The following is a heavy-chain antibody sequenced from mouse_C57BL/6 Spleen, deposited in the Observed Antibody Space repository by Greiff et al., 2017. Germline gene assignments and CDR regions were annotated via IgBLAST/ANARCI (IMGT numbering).Heavy chain of an antibody. J-gene: IGHJ2*01. D-gene: IGHD1-1*01. CDR1: GYAFSSSW. CDR3: ARSDYYGSSPDY. Sequence: VMLVESGPELVKPGASVKISCKASGYAFSSSWMNWVKQRPGKGLEWIGRIYPGDGDTNYNGKFKGKATLTADKSSSTAYMQLSSLTSEDSAVYFCARSDYYGSSPDYWGQGTTLTVSS. CDR2: IYPGDGDT. V-gene: IGHV1-82*01.